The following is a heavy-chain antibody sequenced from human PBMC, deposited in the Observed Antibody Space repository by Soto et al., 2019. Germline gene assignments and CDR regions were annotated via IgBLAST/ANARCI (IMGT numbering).Heavy chain of an antibody. CDR2: INPSGGST. Sequence: ASVKVSCKASGYTFTSYYMHWVRQAPGQGLEWMGIINPSGGSTSYAQKFQGRVTMTRDTFTSTVYMELSSLRSEDTAVYYCARAGQRKNWFDPWGQGTLVTVSS. V-gene: IGHV1-46*01. J-gene: IGHJ5*02. CDR1: GYTFTSYY. CDR3: ARAGQRKNWFDP.